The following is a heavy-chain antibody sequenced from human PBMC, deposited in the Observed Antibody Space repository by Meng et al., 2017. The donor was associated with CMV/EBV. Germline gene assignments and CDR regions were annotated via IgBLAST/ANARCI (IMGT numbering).Heavy chain of an antibody. CDR1: GFIFNNYH. D-gene: IGHD3-9*01. J-gene: IGHJ4*02. CDR2: ISDSGTAK. Sequence: GESLKISCASSGFIFNNYHMNWVRQAPGKGLEWVSFISDSGTAKYYGDSVKGRFTISRDNVKNSLYLQMNSLRAEDTAVYYCARSYCTTTRSRCNVALRYFDWLPDYWGQGTLVTVSS. V-gene: IGHV3-48*04. CDR3: ARSYCTTTRSRCNVALRYFDWLPDY.